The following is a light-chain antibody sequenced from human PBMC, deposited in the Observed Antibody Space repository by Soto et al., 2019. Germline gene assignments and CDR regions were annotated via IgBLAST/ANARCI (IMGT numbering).Light chain of an antibody. J-gene: IGLJ1*01. CDR2: DVS. CDR1: STDVGGYNY. CDR3: CSYAGRDTLYV. Sequence: QSALTQPRSVSGSPGQSVTISCTGTSTDVGGYNYVSWYQQHPGKVPKLILYDVSKRPSGVPDRFSGSKSGNTASLTISGLQAEDEADHYCCSYAGRDTLYVFGSGTKLTVL. V-gene: IGLV2-11*01.